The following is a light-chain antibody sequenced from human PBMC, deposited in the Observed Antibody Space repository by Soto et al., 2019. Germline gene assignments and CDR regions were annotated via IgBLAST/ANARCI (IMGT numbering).Light chain of an antibody. J-gene: IGLJ2*01. CDR3: CSYAVSRTWI. CDR2: EGT. CDR1: TSDVGSYNL. V-gene: IGLV2-23*01. Sequence: QSVLAQPASVSGSPGQSITISCTGTTSDVGSYNLVSWYQQHPGKAPKLMIYEGTKWPSGVSNRFSGSKSGNTASLTISGLQAEDEADYYCCSYAVSRTWIFGGGTKLTVL.